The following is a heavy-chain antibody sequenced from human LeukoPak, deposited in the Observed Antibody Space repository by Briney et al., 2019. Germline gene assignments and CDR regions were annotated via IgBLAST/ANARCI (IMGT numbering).Heavy chain of an antibody. CDR1: GGSFSGYY. CDR3: ARGGNSGLTY. V-gene: IGHV4-34*01. D-gene: IGHD5-12*01. Sequence: PSETLSLTCAVYGGSFSGYYWSWIRQPPGKGLEWIGEINHSGSTNYNLSLKSRVTISVDTSKNQFSLELSSVTAADTAVYYCARGGNSGLTYWGQGTLVTVSS. CDR2: INHSGST. J-gene: IGHJ4*02.